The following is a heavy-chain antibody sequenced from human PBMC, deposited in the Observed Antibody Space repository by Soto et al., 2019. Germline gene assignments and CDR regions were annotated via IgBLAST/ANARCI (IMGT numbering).Heavy chain of an antibody. Sequence: GGSLRLCCGADGFKFRAYGRNRVRQATGKGLEWVAVIVGDASSIDYADSVKGRFTISRDNSKNIMYLQMTSLKVEDTATYFCAKDLRPDGRYDLDYWGQGTQVTVS. CDR1: GFKFRAYG. J-gene: IGHJ4*02. CDR2: IVGDASSI. CDR3: AKDLRPDGRYDLDY. V-gene: IGHV3-23*03. D-gene: IGHD2-15*01.